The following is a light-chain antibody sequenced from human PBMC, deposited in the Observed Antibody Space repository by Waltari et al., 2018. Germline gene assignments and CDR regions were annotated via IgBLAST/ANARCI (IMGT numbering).Light chain of an antibody. CDR1: QSVSSN. J-gene: IGKJ5*01. V-gene: IGKV3D-15*01. CDR2: GAS. CDR3: QQYNNWPPVRIT. Sequence: EIVMTQSPATLSVSPGERATLSCRASQSVSSNLAWDQQKPGQAPRLRIYGASPRATGIPARFSGSGSGTEFTLTISSLQSEDFAVYYCQQYNNWPPVRITFGQGTRLEIK.